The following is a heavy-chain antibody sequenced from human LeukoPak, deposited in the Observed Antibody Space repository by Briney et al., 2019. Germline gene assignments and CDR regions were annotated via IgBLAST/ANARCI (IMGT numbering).Heavy chain of an antibody. D-gene: IGHD5-12*01. CDR2: ISGSGGST. J-gene: IGHJ4*02. CDR1: GFTFSSYA. Sequence: GGSLRPSCAASGFTFSSYAMSWVRQAPGKGLEWVSAISGSGGSTYYADSVKGRFTISRDNSKNTLYLQMNSLRAEDTAVYYCAKARKNIVATIKDYWGQGTLVTVSS. V-gene: IGHV3-23*01. CDR3: AKARKNIVATIKDY.